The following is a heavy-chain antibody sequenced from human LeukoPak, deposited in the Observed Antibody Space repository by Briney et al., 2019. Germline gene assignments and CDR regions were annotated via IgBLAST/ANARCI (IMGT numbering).Heavy chain of an antibody. CDR2: IRYDGSKK. Sequence: PGGSLRLSCAASGFTFSSYGMHWVRQAPGKGLEWVAFIRYDGSKKYYTDSVKGRFTISRDNSKNTLYLQMNSLRAEDTAVYYCAKGYCSGTSRYSGLDWGQGTLVTVSS. V-gene: IGHV3-30*02. CDR1: GFTFSSYG. CDR3: AKGYCSGTSRYSGLD. D-gene: IGHD2-2*01. J-gene: IGHJ4*02.